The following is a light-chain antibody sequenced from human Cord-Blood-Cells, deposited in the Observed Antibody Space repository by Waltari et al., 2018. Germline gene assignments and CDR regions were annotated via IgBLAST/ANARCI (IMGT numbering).Light chain of an antibody. CDR1: SSNIGSNY. CDR3: AAWDDSLSGPV. Sequence: QSVLTQPPSASGTPGQRVTLSCSGSSSNIGSNYVYWYQQLPGTAPKLLVYRNNQRRSGVPDRFSGSKSGTSASLAISGLRSEDEADYYCAAWDDSLSGPVFGGGTKLTVL. CDR2: RNN. J-gene: IGLJ3*02. V-gene: IGLV1-47*01.